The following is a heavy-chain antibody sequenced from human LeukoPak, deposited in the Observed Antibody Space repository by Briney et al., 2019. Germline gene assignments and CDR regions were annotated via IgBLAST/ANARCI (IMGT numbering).Heavy chain of an antibody. Sequence: SETLSLTCTVSGGSVSSYYWSWIRQPPGKGLEWIGYIYYSGSTNYNPSLKSRVTISVDTSKNQFSLKLSSVTAADTAVYYCARAKDFDYWGQGTLVTVSS. CDR1: GGSVSSYY. CDR3: ARAKDFDY. J-gene: IGHJ4*02. CDR2: IYYSGST. V-gene: IGHV4-59*02.